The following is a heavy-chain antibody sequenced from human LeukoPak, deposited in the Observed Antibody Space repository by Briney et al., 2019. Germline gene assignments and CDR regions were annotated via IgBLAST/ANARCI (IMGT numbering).Heavy chain of an antibody. Sequence: WIAYIYHSGSTYYNPSLKSRVTISLDRSKNQFSLRLSSVTAADTAIYYCARGDGVITALFDYWGQGTLVTVSS. V-gene: IGHV4-30-2*01. CDR3: ARGDGVITALFDY. J-gene: IGHJ4*02. D-gene: IGHD3-22*01. CDR2: IYHSGST.